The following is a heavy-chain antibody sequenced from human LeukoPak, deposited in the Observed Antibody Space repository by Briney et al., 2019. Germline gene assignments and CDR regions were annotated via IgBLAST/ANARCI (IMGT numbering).Heavy chain of an antibody. CDR3: AKDRASSFDY. V-gene: IGHV3-30*02. D-gene: IGHD2-2*01. J-gene: IGHJ4*02. Sequence: GGSLRLSCAASGFTFSGYGIHWVRQAPGKGLEWVAFLSYDGSNKFYADSVKGRFTISRDNSENTLHLQMNSLKDEDTAVYYCAKDRASSFDYWGQGTLVTVSS. CDR1: GFTFSGYG. CDR2: LSYDGSNK.